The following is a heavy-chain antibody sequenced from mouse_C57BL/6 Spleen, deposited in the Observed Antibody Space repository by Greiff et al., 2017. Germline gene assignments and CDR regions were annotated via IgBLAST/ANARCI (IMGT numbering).Heavy chain of an antibody. CDR3: AIFDGYYAWFAD. Sequence: QVQLKQPGAELVMPGASVKLSCKASGYTFTSYWMHWVKQRPGQGLEWIGEIDPSDSYTNYNQKFKGKATLPVANSSSTAYMQRSSRTSEDSAVYYCAIFDGYYAWFADWGQGTLVTVAA. V-gene: IGHV1-69*01. D-gene: IGHD2-3*01. CDR1: GYTFTSYW. J-gene: IGHJ3*01. CDR2: IDPSDSYT.